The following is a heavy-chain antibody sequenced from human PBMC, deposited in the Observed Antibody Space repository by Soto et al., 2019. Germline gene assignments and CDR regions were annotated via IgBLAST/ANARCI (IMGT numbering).Heavy chain of an antibody. V-gene: IGHV3-23*01. CDR2: ISASGGST. CDR3: AKRLWSGSNSVGNGMDV. Sequence: EVQLLESGGGLVQPGGSLRLSRAASGFSFSNYAVTWVRRAPGKGLEWVSAISASGGSTYYADSVKGRFTISRDNSKNTVQLEMNSLRAEDTAVYYCAKRLWSGSNSVGNGMDVWGQGTTVTVSS. J-gene: IGHJ6*02. D-gene: IGHD3-3*01. CDR1: GFSFSNYA.